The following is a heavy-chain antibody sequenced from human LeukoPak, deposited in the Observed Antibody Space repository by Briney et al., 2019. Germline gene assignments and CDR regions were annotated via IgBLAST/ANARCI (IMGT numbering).Heavy chain of an antibody. J-gene: IGHJ4*02. Sequence: PSETLPLTCTVSGGSISSSSYYWGWIRQPPGKGLEWIGSIYYSGSTYYNPSLKSRVTISVDTSKNQFSLKLSSVTAADTAVYYCARRVGGSYYTVDYWGQGTLVTVSS. CDR3: ARRVGGSYYTVDY. V-gene: IGHV4-39*07. D-gene: IGHD1-26*01. CDR1: GGSISSSSYY. CDR2: IYYSGST.